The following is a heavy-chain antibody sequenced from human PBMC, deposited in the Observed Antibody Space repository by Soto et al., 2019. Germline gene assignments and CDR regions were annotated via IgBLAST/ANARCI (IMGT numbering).Heavy chain of an antibody. Sequence: SETLSLTCTVSDGSITNYYWSWILQPPGKGLEWIGYIYYNGRTSYNPSLKSRVTISVDTSNNQFSLKLNSVTAADTAVYYCASTYDGSGTDSGTYAFDICGQGTMVT. J-gene: IGHJ3*02. CDR1: DGSITNYY. V-gene: IGHV4-59*01. CDR2: IYYNGRT. D-gene: IGHD3-22*01. CDR3: ASTYDGSGTDSGTYAFDI.